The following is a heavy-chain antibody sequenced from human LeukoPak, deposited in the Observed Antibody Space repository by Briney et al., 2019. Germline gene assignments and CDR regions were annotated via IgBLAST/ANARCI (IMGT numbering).Heavy chain of an antibody. CDR2: INYSGYT. CDR1: GGSISTYY. D-gene: IGHD6-13*01. Sequence: SETLSLTCTVSGGSISTYYWSWIRQPPGKGLESVGYINYSGYTDYNPSLKSRVTISVDTSKNQFSLKLRSMTAADTAVYYCAREYSSFEYWGQGILVTVSS. CDR3: AREYSSFEY. V-gene: IGHV4-59*01. J-gene: IGHJ4*02.